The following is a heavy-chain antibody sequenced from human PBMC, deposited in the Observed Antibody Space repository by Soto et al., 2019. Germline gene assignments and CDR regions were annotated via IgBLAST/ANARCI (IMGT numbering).Heavy chain of an antibody. CDR3: ARGRVIIGVDI. Sequence: QVQLVQSWAEVKKHGASVKVSCKASGYTFTVYDMNWMLQATVQGLAWMGWMNTHRGTTNYTQKFQCRVTMTRNTSIITADMALSSLRSEDTAMYYCARGRVIIGVDIWGQGTMVTVSS. V-gene: IGHV1-8*01. J-gene: IGHJ3*02. CDR1: GYTFTVYD. CDR2: MNTHRGTT. D-gene: IGHD3-22*01.